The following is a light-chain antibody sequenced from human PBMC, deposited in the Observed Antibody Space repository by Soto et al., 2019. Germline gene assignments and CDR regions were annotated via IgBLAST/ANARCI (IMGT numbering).Light chain of an antibody. J-gene: IGKJ1*01. V-gene: IGKV1-27*01. CDR2: AAS. CDR3: QKYNSDPLGT. Sequence: DIQMTQSPSSLSASVGDRVTITCRASQGINTFLAWYQQKPGEVPRLLIFAASSLQSGVPSRFSGSGSGTEFTLTISRLQPEDVANYYCQKYNSDPLGTFGPGTKVDI. CDR1: QGINTF.